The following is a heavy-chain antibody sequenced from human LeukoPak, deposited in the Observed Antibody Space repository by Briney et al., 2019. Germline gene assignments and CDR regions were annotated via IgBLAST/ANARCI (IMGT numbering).Heavy chain of an antibody. D-gene: IGHD3-22*01. CDR1: GFTFSSYS. J-gene: IGHJ4*02. CDR3: AIIIRYYYDSSGFPSG. CDR2: ISSSSSYI. V-gene: IGHV3-21*01. Sequence: GGSLRLSCAASGFTFSSYSMNWVRQAPGKGLEWVSSISSSSSYIYYADSVKGRFTISRDNAKNSLYLQMNSLRAEDTAVYYCAIIIRYYYDSSGFPSGWGQGTLVTVSS.